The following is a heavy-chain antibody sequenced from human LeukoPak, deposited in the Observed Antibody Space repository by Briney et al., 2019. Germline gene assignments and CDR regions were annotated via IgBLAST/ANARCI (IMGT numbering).Heavy chain of an antibody. CDR1: GGSISSSSYY. CDR3: ARQYYDILTGYSRGAFDI. Sequence: SATLSLTCTVSGGSISSSSYYWGWIRPPPGKGLEWIGTNYYSGSTYYNPSLKSRVTIPVDTSKNQFSLKLSSVTAADTAVYYCARQYYDILTGYSRGAFDIWGQGTMVTVSS. V-gene: IGHV4-39*01. J-gene: IGHJ3*02. CDR2: NYYSGST. D-gene: IGHD3-9*01.